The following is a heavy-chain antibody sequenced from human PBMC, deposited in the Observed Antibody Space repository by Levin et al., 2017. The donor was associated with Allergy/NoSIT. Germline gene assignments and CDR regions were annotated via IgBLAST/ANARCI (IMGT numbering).Heavy chain of an antibody. CDR3: ARGRDDFWSGYYTTFGTKANWFDP. D-gene: IGHD3-3*01. CDR1: GGSFSGYY. Sequence: GSLRLSCAVYGGSFSGYYWSWIRQPPGKGLEWIGEINHSGSPNYNPSLKSRAIISVDTSKNQFSLKLSSVTAADTAVYYCARGRDDFWSGYYTTFGTKANWFDPWGQGTLVTVSS. CDR2: INHSGSP. V-gene: IGHV4-34*01. J-gene: IGHJ5*02.